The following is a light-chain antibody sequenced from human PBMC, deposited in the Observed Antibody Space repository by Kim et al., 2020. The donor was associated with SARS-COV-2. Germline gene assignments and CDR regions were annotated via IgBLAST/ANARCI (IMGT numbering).Light chain of an antibody. J-gene: IGLJ3*02. CDR2: SNS. V-gene: IGLV1-44*01. CDR1: RSNIEKNT. CDR3: AVWDDGVNGRV. Sequence: QSVVTQPPSASGAPGQRVTISCSGSRSNIEKNTVDWYQQVPGTAPKLLIYSNSQRPSGVPDRFSASKSGTSASLAISGLQSDDEAHYYCAVWDDGVNGRVFGGGTQLTVL.